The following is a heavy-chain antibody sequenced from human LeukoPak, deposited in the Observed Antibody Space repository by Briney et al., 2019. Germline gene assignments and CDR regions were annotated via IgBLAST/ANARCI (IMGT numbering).Heavy chain of an antibody. CDR2: IYYSGST. CDR1: GGSISSYY. CDR3: ARQCYSANEILDY. Sequence: SETLSLTCTVSGGSISSYYWSWIRQPPGKGLEWIGYIYYSGSTNYSPSLKSRVTISVDTSKNQFSLKLSSVTAADTAVYCCARQCYSANEILDYWGRGTLVTVSS. J-gene: IGHJ4*02. D-gene: IGHD5-12*01. V-gene: IGHV4-59*08.